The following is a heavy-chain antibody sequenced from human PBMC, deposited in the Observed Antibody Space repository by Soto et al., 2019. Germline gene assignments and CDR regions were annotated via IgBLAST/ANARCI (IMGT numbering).Heavy chain of an antibody. CDR2: IYTSGST. CDR1: GGSISSYY. CDR3: ARSSVAGPEYLQH. D-gene: IGHD6-19*01. V-gene: IGHV4-4*07. J-gene: IGHJ1*01. Sequence: QVQLQESGPGLVKPSETLSLTCTVSGGSISSYYWSWVRQPAGKGLEWIGHIYTSGSTKYNPSLKGRVTMSVDTSKNQFSLKLSSVTAADTALYYCARSSVAGPEYLQHWGQGTLVTVSS.